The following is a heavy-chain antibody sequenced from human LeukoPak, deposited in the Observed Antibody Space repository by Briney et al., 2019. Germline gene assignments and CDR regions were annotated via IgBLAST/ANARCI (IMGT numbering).Heavy chain of an antibody. CDR3: ARRRRDGYNYRYFDY. J-gene: IGHJ4*02. V-gene: IGHV4-34*01. D-gene: IGHD5-24*01. CDR1: GGSFSNYY. Sequence: PSETLSLTCAVYGGSFSNYYWSWLRQPPGKGLEWIGEINYSGSTNYNPSLKSRVTISVDTTKNQFSLKLSSVTAADTAVYYCARRRRDGYNYRYFDYWGQGTLVTVSS. CDR2: INYSGST.